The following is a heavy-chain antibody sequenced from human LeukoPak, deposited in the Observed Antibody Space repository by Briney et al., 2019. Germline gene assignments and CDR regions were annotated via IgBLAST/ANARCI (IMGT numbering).Heavy chain of an antibody. V-gene: IGHV3-9*01. D-gene: IGHD3-10*01. J-gene: IGHJ4*02. CDR3: AKEIRNYYGSGSPFDY. Sequence: PGGSLRLSCAASGFTFDDYAMHWVRQAPGKGLEWVSGISWNSGSIGYADSVKGRFTISRDNAKNSLYLQMNSLRAEDTALYYCAKEIRNYYGSGSPFDYWGQGTLVTVSS. CDR2: ISWNSGSI. CDR1: GFTFDDYA.